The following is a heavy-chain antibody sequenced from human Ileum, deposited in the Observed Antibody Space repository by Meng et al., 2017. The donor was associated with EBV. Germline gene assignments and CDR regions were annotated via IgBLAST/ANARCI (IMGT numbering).Heavy chain of an antibody. CDR2: IGGSGRTT. D-gene: IGHD4-11*01. J-gene: IGHJ4*02. CDR1: GFWFTIDA. CDR3: SNLPYSY. Sequence: VHRLGAGGGLGEPGGSLSPSCAASGFWFTIDAKNWVRQALGRGLGWVSGIGGSGRTTYYADSVKGRFSISGDNSGNTVYLQMNSLRADDTAVYYCSNLPYSYWGQGTLVTVSS. V-gene: IGHV3-23*01.